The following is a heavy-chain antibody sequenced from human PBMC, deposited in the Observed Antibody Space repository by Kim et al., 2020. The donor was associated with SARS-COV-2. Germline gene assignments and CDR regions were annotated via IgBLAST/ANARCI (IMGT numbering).Heavy chain of an antibody. CDR1: GFTLTSYW. CDR2: IKYDGSRT. V-gene: IGHV3-74*01. CDR3: TKSDWFDP. J-gene: IGHJ5*02. Sequence: GGSLRLSCVASGFTLTSYWMHWVRQAPGKGLVWVSRIKYDGSRTSYADSVKGRFTISRDIAKKTLYLQMNNLRVEDTAVYYCTKSDWFDPWGQGTLVTVS.